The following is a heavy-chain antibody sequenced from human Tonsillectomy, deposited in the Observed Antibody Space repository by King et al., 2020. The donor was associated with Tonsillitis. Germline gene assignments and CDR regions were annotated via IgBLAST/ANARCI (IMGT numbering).Heavy chain of an antibody. CDR3: AGGLYFDSVLLDYYYMDV. Sequence: VQLVESGGGVVQPGRSLRLSCAASGFSINRYAMHWVRQAPGKGLEWVAVISYDGGDIYYADSVKGRFTISKDFSKNTLSLQMNSLRTEDTALYFCAGGLYFDSVLLDYYYMDVWGKGTTVTVSS. CDR1: GFSINRYA. V-gene: IGHV3-30*04. CDR2: ISYDGGDI. J-gene: IGHJ6*03. D-gene: IGHD3-9*01.